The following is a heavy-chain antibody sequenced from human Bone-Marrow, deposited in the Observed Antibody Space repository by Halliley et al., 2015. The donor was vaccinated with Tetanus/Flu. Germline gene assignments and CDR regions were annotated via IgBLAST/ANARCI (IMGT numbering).Heavy chain of an antibody. CDR2: IFYSGGA. J-gene: IGHJ5*02. D-gene: IGHD7-27*01. Sequence: REGVGNIFYSGGAYYAPSLKSRVSMSLDTSKNQFPRKGRSVTAADTAMYFCARVGIRNRFDPWGQGILVTVSS. V-gene: IGHV4-30-4*01. CDR3: ARVGIRNRFDP.